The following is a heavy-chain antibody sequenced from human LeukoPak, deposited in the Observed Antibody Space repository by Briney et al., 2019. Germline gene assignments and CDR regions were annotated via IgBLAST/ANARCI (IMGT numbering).Heavy chain of an antibody. CDR2: INGKRGDT. CDR1: GFTFTDHY. V-gene: IGHV1-2*02. CDR3: ARDHDWGVDY. D-gene: IGHD7-27*01. J-gene: IGHJ4*02. Sequence: ASVKVSCKASGFTFTDHYMHWVRQAPGQGLEWMGWINGKRGDTNYAQNFQDRVTMTRDTSTSTVYVELSRLTADDTAVYYCARDHDWGVDYWGQGTLVTVSS.